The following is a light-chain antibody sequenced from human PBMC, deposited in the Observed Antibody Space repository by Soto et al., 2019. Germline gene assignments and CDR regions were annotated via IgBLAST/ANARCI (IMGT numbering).Light chain of an antibody. CDR1: QSVSSSY. V-gene: IGKV3-20*01. CDR3: HQYGSSSWT. Sequence: EIVLTQSTGTLSFSPGERSTLSCISSQSVSSSYLAWYQQKPGQAPRLLIYGASSRATGISDRFSGSGSGTDFTLTISRLEPEDFAVYFCHQYGSSSWTFGQGTMVDIK. CDR2: GAS. J-gene: IGKJ1*01.